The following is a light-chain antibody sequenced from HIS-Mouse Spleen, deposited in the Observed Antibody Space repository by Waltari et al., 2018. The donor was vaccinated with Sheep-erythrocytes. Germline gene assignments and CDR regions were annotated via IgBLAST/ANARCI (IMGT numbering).Light chain of an antibody. J-gene: IGLJ1*01. CDR2: DVS. CDR3: CSYAGSYNHV. V-gene: IGLV2-11*01. Sequence: QSALTQTRSVSGSPGQSVTISCTGTSSDGVVYKYGSWYQQYPGKPPKLMIYDVSKRPSGVPDRFSGSKSGNTASLTISGLQAEDEADYYCCSYAGSYNHVFATGTKVTVL. CDR1: SSDGVVYKY.